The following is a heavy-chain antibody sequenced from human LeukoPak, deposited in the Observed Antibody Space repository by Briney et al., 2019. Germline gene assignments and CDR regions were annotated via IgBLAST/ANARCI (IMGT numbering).Heavy chain of an antibody. CDR1: GYTFTSYY. J-gene: IGHJ4*02. D-gene: IGHD2-21*01. V-gene: IGHV1-2*02. CDR3: ARVVVIATLPD. Sequence: ASVKVSCKASGYTFTSYYMHWVRQAPGQGLEWMGWINPNSGGTNYAQKFQGRVIMTRDTSISTAYMELSRLRSDDTAVYYCARVVVIATLPDWGQGTLVTVSS. CDR2: INPNSGGT.